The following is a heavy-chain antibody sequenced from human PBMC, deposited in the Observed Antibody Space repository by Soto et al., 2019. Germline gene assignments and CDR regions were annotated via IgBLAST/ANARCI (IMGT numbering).Heavy chain of an antibody. CDR1: GFTFNIYA. CDR3: ARDQVTDGYNYDYFDY. Sequence: GGSLRLSCAASGFTFNIYAIHWVRQAPGKGLEWVAVISYDGSKKYYADSVKGRFTIYRDNSKNTLYLQIDSLRAEDTAVYYCARDQVTDGYNYDYFDYWGQGSLVTVSS. V-gene: IGHV3-30-3*01. CDR2: ISYDGSKK. D-gene: IGHD5-12*01. J-gene: IGHJ4*02.